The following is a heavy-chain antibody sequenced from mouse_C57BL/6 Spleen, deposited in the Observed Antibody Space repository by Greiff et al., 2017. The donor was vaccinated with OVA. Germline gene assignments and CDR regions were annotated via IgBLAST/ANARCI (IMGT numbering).Heavy chain of an antibody. CDR1: GYTFTSYW. V-gene: IGHV1-69*01. CDR2: IDPSDSYT. J-gene: IGHJ3*01. D-gene: IGHD2-4*01. Sequence: VQLQQSGAELVMPGASVKLSCKASGYTFTSYWMHWVKQRPGQGLEWIGEIDPSDSYTNYNQKFKGKSTLTVDKSSSTAYMQLSSLTSEDSAVYYCAFDYDVKFAYWGQGTLVTVSA. CDR3: AFDYDVKFAY.